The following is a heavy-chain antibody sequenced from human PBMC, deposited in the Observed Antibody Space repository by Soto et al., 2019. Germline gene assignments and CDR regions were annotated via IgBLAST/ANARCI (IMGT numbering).Heavy chain of an antibody. V-gene: IGHV3-7*01. CDR3: ARVSRRNTFDV. CDR2: INTDGSQK. J-gene: IGHJ3*01. CDR1: GFTFNSYW. Sequence: GGSLRLSCAASGFTFNSYWMTWVRHAPGKGLEWVANINTDGSQKHSVDSVKGRFTFSRDNAKNSLYLQMNSLRVEDTAVYYCARVSRRNTFDVWGQGTMVTVSS.